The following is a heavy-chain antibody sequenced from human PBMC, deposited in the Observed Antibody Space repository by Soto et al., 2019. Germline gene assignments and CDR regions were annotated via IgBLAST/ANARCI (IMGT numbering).Heavy chain of an antibody. V-gene: IGHV1-69*01. D-gene: IGHD5-18*01. Sequence: SVKVSCQASGGRFTYPLSWVRQAPGQGLEWMGGIIPIFGTTNYAQKFQGRVTITADESTKTAYMELSTLRSEDTAVYYCARLHSHGTYGMDVWGQGTTVTVSS. CDR1: GGRFTYP. J-gene: IGHJ6*02. CDR3: ARLHSHGTYGMDV. CDR2: IIPIFGTT.